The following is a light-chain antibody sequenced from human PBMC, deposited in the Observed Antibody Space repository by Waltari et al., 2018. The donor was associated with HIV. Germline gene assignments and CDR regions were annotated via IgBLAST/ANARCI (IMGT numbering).Light chain of an antibody. V-gene: IGLV1-47*01. CDR3: ATWDYSLSGGL. Sequence: SVLTQPPSASGTPGQRVTISCSGSSSNIGSNYVFWYQQVPGTAPKLLLYRNERRPSRLPDLLSGCTYGTSAAVAIGGLRREDEADYYCATWDYSLSGGLFGGGTKLTVL. CDR2: RNE. CDR1: SSNIGSNY. J-gene: IGLJ2*01.